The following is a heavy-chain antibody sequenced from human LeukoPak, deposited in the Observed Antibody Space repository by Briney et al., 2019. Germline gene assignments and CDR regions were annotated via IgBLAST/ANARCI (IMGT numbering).Heavy chain of an antibody. D-gene: IGHD1-26*01. V-gene: IGHV3-7*01. CDR2: INQGGSDK. Sequence: PGGSLRLSCAASGFTFSGHWMSWVRQAPGKGLEWVANINQGGSDKYYVDSVKGRFTISRDNANNLLYLQMNSLRGEDTAVYYCAREWELQDGFDIWGQGTMVTVSS. CDR1: GFTFSGHW. J-gene: IGHJ3*02. CDR3: AREWELQDGFDI.